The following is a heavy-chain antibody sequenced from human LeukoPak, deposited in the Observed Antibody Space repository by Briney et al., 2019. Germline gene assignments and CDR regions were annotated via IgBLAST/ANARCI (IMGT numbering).Heavy chain of an antibody. CDR3: ARAGPAAILNWFDP. V-gene: IGHV4-31*03. Sequence: SETLSLTCTVSGGSISSGGYYWSWIRQHPGKGLEWIGYIYYSGSTYYNPSLKSRVTIPVDTSKNQFSLKLSSVTAADTAVYYCARAGPAAILNWFDPWGQGTLVTVSS. D-gene: IGHD2-2*02. CDR1: GGSISSGGYY. CDR2: IYYSGST. J-gene: IGHJ5*02.